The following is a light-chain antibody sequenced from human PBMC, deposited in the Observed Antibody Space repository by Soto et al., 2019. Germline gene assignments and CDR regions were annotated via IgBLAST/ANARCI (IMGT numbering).Light chain of an antibody. V-gene: IGLV2-14*03. CDR3: SSFTGSTSYV. CDR2: DVS. J-gene: IGLJ1*01. Sequence: QSALTQPASVSGSPGQSVTISCTGTSSDVGGYNYVSWYQQHPGKVPKLMIYDVSDRPSGVSNRFSCSKSGNTASLTISGLQAEDEADYYCSSFTGSTSYVFGSGTKLTVL. CDR1: SSDVGGYNY.